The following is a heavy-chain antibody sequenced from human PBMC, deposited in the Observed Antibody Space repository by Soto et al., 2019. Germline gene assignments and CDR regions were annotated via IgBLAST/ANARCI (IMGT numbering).Heavy chain of an antibody. CDR2: IYYSGST. CDR1: GGSISSSSYF. V-gene: IGHV4-39*01. CDR3: ARHRSDFWFDP. Sequence: QLQLQESGPGLVKPSETLSLTCTVSGGSISSSSYFWGWIRQPPGKGMEWIGSIYYSGSTYYNPSLNCRVTVSVDTSKNQFSLKLNSVTAADTAVYYCARHRSDFWFDPWGQGTLVTVSS. J-gene: IGHJ5*02. D-gene: IGHD2-15*01.